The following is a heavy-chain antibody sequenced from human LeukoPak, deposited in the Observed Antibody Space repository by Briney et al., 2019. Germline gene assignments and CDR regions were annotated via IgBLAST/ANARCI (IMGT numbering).Heavy chain of an antibody. CDR1: GFTFSSYS. V-gene: IGHV3-48*01. Sequence: PGGSLRLSCAASGFTFSSYSMNWARQAPGKGLEWVSYISSSSSTIYYADSVKGRFTISRDNAKNPLYLQMNSLRAEDTAVYYCARTGSSSSFDYWGQGTLVTVSS. D-gene: IGHD6-6*01. CDR2: ISSSSSTI. J-gene: IGHJ4*02. CDR3: ARTGSSSSFDY.